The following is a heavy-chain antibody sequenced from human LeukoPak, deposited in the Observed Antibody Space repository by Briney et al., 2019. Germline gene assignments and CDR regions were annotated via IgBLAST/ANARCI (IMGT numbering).Heavy chain of an antibody. Sequence: GGSLRLSCVASGFIFGDYWMRWVRQAPGKGLEWVATINQKGGVKYYVDSVKGRFTISRDNAKTSLFLQMNSLRIDDTAMYYCTRTVNSASDFWGQGTLVTVSS. D-gene: IGHD4-23*01. CDR2: INQKGGVK. CDR1: GFIFGDYW. J-gene: IGHJ4*02. V-gene: IGHV3-7*03. CDR3: TRTVNSASDF.